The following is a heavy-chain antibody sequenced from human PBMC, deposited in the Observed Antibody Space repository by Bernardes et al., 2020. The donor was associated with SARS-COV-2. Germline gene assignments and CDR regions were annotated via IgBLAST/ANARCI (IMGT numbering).Heavy chain of an antibody. J-gene: IGHJ4*02. V-gene: IGHV4-4*07. Sequence: ETLSLTCTVSGGSISSYYWSWIRQPAGKGLEWIGRIYTSGSTNYNPSLKRRVTMSVDTSKNKFSLKLSSVTAAETAVYYCARGRYYYDSSGYYLDYWGQGTLVTVSS. CDR3: ARGRYYYDSSGYYLDY. D-gene: IGHD3-22*01. CDR2: IYTSGST. CDR1: GGSISSYY.